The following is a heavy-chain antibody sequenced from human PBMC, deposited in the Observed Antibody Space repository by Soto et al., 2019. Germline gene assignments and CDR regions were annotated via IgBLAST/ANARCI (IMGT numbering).Heavy chain of an antibody. CDR1: GGSISSGDYY. CDR3: AKCITALGPIDY. CDR2: IYYSGST. V-gene: IGHV4-30-4*01. D-gene: IGHD6-6*01. Sequence: SETLSLTCTVSGGSISSGDYYWSWIRQPPGKGLEWIGYIYYSGSTYYNPSLKSRVTISVDTSKNQFSLKLSSVTAADTAVYYCAKCITALGPIDYWGQGTLVPV. J-gene: IGHJ4*02.